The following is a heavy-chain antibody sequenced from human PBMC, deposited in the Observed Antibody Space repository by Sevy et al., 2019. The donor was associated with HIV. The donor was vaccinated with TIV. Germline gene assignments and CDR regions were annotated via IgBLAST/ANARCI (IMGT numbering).Heavy chain of an antibody. Sequence: GESLKISCAASGFTFRSYSMNWVRQAPGKGLEWVSSISSSSSYIYYADSVKGRFTISRDHAKNSLYLQMNSLRAEDTAVYYCARDFYLAAARKVYYFDYWGQGTLVTVSS. D-gene: IGHD6-13*01. V-gene: IGHV3-21*01. J-gene: IGHJ4*02. CDR1: GFTFRSYS. CDR2: ISSSSSYI. CDR3: ARDFYLAAARKVYYFDY.